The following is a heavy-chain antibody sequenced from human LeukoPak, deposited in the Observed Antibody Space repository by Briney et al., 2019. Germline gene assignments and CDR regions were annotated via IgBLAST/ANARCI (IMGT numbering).Heavy chain of an antibody. CDR2: INHCGST. D-gene: IGHD3-22*01. Sequence: SETLSLTCAVYGGSLTGYYWSWLRQPPGKRVEWIGEINHCGSTNYNPSLTTRVTITVDTSKNHFSLKLSSVTAADTAVYYCAREDDYYDSSGYDYWGQGTLVTVSS. V-gene: IGHV4-34*01. CDR3: AREDDYYDSSGYDY. CDR1: GGSLTGYY. J-gene: IGHJ4*02.